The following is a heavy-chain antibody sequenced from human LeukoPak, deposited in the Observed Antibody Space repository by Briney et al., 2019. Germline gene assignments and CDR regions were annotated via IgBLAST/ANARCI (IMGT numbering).Heavy chain of an antibody. V-gene: IGHV3-33*06. CDR1: GSTFSAYA. CDR2: IWYDGSNK. CDR3: AKGGFSNIWDHFDY. D-gene: IGHD6-13*01. J-gene: IGHJ4*02. Sequence: GSLRLSCAASGSTFSAYAMHGVRQAPGKGLEWVAIIWYDGSNKYYADSVKGRFTISRDSAKNTLYLQMNSLRVEDTAVYYCAKGGFSNIWDHFDYWGQGTLVTVSS.